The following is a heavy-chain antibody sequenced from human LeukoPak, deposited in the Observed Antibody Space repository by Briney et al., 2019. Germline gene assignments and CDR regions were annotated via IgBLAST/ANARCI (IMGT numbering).Heavy chain of an antibody. D-gene: IGHD6-19*01. CDR2: INTDEDST. CDR1: GFTFRSYA. CDR3: VRAGYTSGWFLDD. Sequence: GGSLRLSCAASGFTFRSYAFHWVRQAPGKGLEYVSAINTDEDSTYYAGSVRGRFAISRDNSGNTLYLQMGTLRIEDTAVYYCVRAGYTSGWFLDDWGQGTLVTVSS. V-gene: IGHV3-64*02. J-gene: IGHJ4*02.